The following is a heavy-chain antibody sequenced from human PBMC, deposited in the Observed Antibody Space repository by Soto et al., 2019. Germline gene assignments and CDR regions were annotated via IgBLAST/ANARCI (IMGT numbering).Heavy chain of an antibody. CDR1: GLTLTSYS. D-gene: IGHD5-18*01. CDR3: ARDRGYTYGFDY. CDR2: ISSSSSTI. J-gene: IGHJ4*02. V-gene: IGHV3-48*02. Sequence: PGGSLRLSCAASGLTLTSYSMNWVRQAPGKGLEWVSFISSSSSTIYYADSVKGRFTISRDNAKSSLYLQMNSLRDEDTAVYYCARDRGYTYGFDYWGQGTLVTVSS.